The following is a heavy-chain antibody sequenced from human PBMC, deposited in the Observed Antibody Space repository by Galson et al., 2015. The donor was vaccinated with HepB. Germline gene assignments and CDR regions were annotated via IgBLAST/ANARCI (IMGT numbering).Heavy chain of an antibody. V-gene: IGHV6-1*01. CDR2: TYYRSKWYN. Sequence: CAISGDSVSSNSASWNWIRQSPSRGLEWLGRTYYRSKWYNDYALSVKSRLTINPDTSKNQFSLQLSSVTPEDTAVYYCARGGYSYLNSFNYWGQGTLVTVSS. J-gene: IGHJ4*02. D-gene: IGHD5-18*01. CDR3: ARGGYSYLNSFNY. CDR1: GDSVSSNSAS.